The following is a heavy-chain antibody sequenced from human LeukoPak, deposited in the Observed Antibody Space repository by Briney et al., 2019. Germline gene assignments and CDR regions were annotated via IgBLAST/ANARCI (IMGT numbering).Heavy chain of an antibody. V-gene: IGHV3-21*01. CDR3: VGDLMGSGSTTAYLHH. Sequence: GGSLRLSCTASGFTFSDYSMNWVRQAPGKGLEWVSSISRRSRHVYYAASVKGRFTISRDNAKNSLYLQMNSLRAEDMAVYFCVGDLMGSGSTTAYLHHWGQGTLVTVSP. D-gene: IGHD1-1*01. CDR1: GFTFSDYS. J-gene: IGHJ1*01. CDR2: ISRRSRHV.